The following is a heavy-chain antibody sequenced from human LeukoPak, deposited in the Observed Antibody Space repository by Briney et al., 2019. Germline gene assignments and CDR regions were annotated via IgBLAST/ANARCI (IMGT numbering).Heavy chain of an antibody. J-gene: IGHJ6*02. CDR2: IYYSGNT. D-gene: IGHD3-3*01. CDR1: GGSISSSDYY. Sequence: SQTLSLTCTVSGGSISSSDYYWSWIRQHPGKGLEWIGYIYYSGNTYYNPSLKSRVTISVDTSKNQFSLKLSPVTAADTAVYYCARGYDFWSGSSYGMDVWGQGTTVTVSS. CDR3: ARGYDFWSGSSYGMDV. V-gene: IGHV4-31*03.